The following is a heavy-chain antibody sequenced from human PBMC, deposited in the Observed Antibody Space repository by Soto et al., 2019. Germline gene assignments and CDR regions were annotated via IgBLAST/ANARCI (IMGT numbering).Heavy chain of an antibody. J-gene: IGHJ6*02. CDR2: INPNSGGT. D-gene: IGHD2-2*01. CDR1: GYTFTGYY. CDR3: ARDGIVEVPAAKLPHYGMDV. V-gene: IGHV1-2*02. Sequence: QVQLVQSGAEVKKPGASVKVSCKASGYTFTGYYMHWVRQAPGQGLEWMGWINPNSGGTNYAQKFQGRVTMTRDTSISTAHMELSRLRSDETAVYYCARDGIVEVPAAKLPHYGMDVWGQGTPVTVSS.